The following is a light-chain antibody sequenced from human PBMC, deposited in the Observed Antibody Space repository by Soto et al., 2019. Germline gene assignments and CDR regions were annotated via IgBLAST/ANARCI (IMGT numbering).Light chain of an antibody. J-gene: IGLJ1*01. Sequence: QSVLTQPASVSGSPGQSITISCTGTSSDVGSYNLVSWYQQHPGKGPKLVIYEVSKRPSGVSNRFSGSKSGNTASLTISGLQAENEADYSCCSFPSRATYVFGTGPKVTVL. CDR3: CSFPSRATYV. V-gene: IGLV2-23*02. CDR1: SSDVGSYNL. CDR2: EVS.